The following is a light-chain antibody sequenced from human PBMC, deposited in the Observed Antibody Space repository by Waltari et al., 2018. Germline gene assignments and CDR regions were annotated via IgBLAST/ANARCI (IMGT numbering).Light chain of an antibody. J-gene: IGLJ2*01. CDR2: EFI. V-gene: IGLV2-8*01. CDR1: SSTVGGYNF. Sequence: QSALTRPPSASGPPGKSVTISCPGTSSTVGGYNFVSWYQHHPGKAPRLIIYEFIKRPAGVPVRFSGSKSGNTASLTVSGLQAEDEADYYCSSYVANNNPVFGGGTKLTVL. CDR3: SSYVANNNPV.